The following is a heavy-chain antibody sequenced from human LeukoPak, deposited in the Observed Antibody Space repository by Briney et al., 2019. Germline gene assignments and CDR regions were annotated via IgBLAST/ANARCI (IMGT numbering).Heavy chain of an antibody. CDR2: IKQDGSEK. D-gene: IGHD5-24*01. CDR3: SRQTRRDGYNYDY. V-gene: IGHV3-7*03. Sequence: GGSLRLSCAASGFTFSSYWMSWVRQAPGKGLEWVANIKQDGSEKYYVDSVKGRFTISRDNAKNSLYLQMNSLRADDTAVYYCSRQTRRDGYNYDYWGQGTLVTVSS. CDR1: GFTFSSYW. J-gene: IGHJ4*02.